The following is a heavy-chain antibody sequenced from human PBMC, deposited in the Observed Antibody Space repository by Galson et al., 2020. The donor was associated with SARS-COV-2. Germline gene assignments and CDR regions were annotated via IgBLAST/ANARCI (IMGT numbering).Heavy chain of an antibody. V-gene: IGHV4-59*08. J-gene: IGHJ2*01. Sequence: SETLSLTCTVSGGSISSYYWSWIRQPPGKGLEWIGYIYYSGSTNYNPSLKSRVTISVDTSKNQFSLKLSSVTAADTAVYYCARGGKANYYDSSGYPIIARLGGWASDNWYFDLWGRGTLVTVSS. CDR2: IYYSGST. D-gene: IGHD3-22*01. CDR1: GGSISSYY. CDR3: ARGGKANYYDSSGYPIIARLGGWASDNWYFDL.